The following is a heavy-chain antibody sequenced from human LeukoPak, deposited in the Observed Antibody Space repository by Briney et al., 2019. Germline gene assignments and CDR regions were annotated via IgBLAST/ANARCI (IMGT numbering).Heavy chain of an antibody. CDR2: ISYDGSNK. Sequence: GRSLRLSCAASGFTFSSYGMHWVRQAPGKGLEWVAVISYDGSNKYYADSVKGRFTISRDNSKNTLYLQMSSLRAEDTAVYYCAKDGVGANTYYYYYGMDVWGQGTTVTVSS. V-gene: IGHV3-30*18. D-gene: IGHD1-26*01. CDR3: AKDGVGANTYYYYYGMDV. J-gene: IGHJ6*02. CDR1: GFTFSSYG.